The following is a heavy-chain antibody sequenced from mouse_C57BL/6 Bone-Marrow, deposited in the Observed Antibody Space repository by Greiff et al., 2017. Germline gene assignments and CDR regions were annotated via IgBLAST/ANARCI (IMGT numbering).Heavy chain of an antibody. D-gene: IGHD2-1*01. V-gene: IGHV14-4*01. J-gene: IGHJ3*01. Sequence: VQLQQSGAELVRPGASVKLSCTASGFNIKDDYMHWVKQRPEQGLEWIGWIDPENGDTEYASKFQGKATITADTSSNTAYLQLSSLTSEDTAVYYCTRYGNYFADWGQGTLVTVSA. CDR3: TRYGNYFAD. CDR1: GFNIKDDY. CDR2: IDPENGDT.